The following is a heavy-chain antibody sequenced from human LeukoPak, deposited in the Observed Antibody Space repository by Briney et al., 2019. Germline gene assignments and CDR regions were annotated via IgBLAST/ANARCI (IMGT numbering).Heavy chain of an antibody. V-gene: IGHV3-48*04. J-gene: IGHJ4*02. CDR2: IRGTSSAM. CDR3: ARDRDWSFDY. Sequence: GGSLRLSCAASGFSFSCYSMNWVRQAPGKGLEWVAHIRGTSSAMNYAASVRGRFTISRDNAKNALFLEMSSLRAEDTAVYYCARDRDWSFDYWGQGTLVTVSS. D-gene: IGHD3-9*01. CDR1: GFSFSCYS.